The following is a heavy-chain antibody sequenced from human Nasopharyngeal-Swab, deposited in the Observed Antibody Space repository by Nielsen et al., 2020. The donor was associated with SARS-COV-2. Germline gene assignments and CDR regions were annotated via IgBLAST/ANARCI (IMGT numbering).Heavy chain of an antibody. J-gene: IGHJ6*03. CDR2: IDNNGGAT. D-gene: IGHD3-3*01. V-gene: IGHV3-64D*06. Sequence: GGSLRLSCSASGFTFTSYAMNWVRQAPGKGLEFVSAIDNNGGATYYADSVKGRFTISRDNSKSTLYLQLSSLRGDDTAVHYCVKAWRYIYPSYMDAWGKGTTIIVSS. CDR3: VKAWRYIYPSYMDA. CDR1: GFTFTSYA.